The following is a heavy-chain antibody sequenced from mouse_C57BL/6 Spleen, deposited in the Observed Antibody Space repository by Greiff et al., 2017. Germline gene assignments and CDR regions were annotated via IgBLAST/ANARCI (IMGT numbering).Heavy chain of an antibody. Sequence: QVQLQQPGAELVKPGASVKLSCKASGYTFTSYWMHWVKQRPGQGLERIGMIHPNSGSTNYNEKFKSKATLTVDKSSSTAYMQLSSLTSEDSAVYYCARTGYDYDGAWFAYWGQGTLVTVSA. CDR2: IHPNSGST. CDR1: GYTFTSYW. D-gene: IGHD2-4*01. J-gene: IGHJ3*01. V-gene: IGHV1-64*01. CDR3: ARTGYDYDGAWFAY.